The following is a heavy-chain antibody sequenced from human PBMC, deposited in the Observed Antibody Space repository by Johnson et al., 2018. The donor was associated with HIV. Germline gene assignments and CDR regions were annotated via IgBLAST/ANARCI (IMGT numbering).Heavy chain of an antibody. D-gene: IGHD3-22*01. CDR2: IYSGGST. CDR3: ARGITMIPDAFDI. J-gene: IGHJ3*02. V-gene: IGHV3-66*01. Sequence: VQLVESGGGLVQPGGSLRLSCAASGFTFSTYWMSWVRQAPGKGLEWVSVIYSGGSTYYADSVKGRFTISRDNSKNTLYLQMNSLKAEDTAVYYCARGITMIPDAFDIWGQGTMVTVSS. CDR1: GFTFSTYW.